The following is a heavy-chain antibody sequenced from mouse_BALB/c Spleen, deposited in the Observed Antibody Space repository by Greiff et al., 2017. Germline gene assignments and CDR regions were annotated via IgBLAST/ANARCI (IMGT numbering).Heavy chain of an antibody. CDR2: IYPYNGGT. Sequence: DVLLVESGPELVKPGASVKISCKASGYTFTDYNMHWVKQSHGKSLEWIGYIYPYNGGTGYNQKFKSKATLTVDNSSSTAYMELRSLTSEDSAVYYCARGYRSYYAMDYWGQGTSVTVSS. CDR1: GYTFTDYN. J-gene: IGHJ4*01. V-gene: IGHV1S29*02. D-gene: IGHD2-14*01. CDR3: ARGYRSYYAMDY.